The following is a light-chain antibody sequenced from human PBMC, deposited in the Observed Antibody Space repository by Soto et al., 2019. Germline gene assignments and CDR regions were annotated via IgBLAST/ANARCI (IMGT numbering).Light chain of an antibody. J-gene: IGLJ1*01. V-gene: IGLV2-14*01. Sequence: QSALAQPASVSGSPGQSITISCTGTSSDIGGYNFVSWYQQYPGKAPKLVIYDVTNRPSGVSDRFSGSKSGNTASLTISGLQAEDEADYYCSSYTSRSTDVFGTGTKLTVL. CDR1: SSDIGGYNF. CDR2: DVT. CDR3: SSYTSRSTDV.